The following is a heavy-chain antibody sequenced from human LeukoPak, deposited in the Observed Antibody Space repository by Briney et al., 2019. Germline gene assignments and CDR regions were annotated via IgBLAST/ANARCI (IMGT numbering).Heavy chain of an antibody. CDR1: GFTFSSYA. V-gene: IGHV3-23*01. CDR3: AKPSLLYGYCSGGSCYESPFDY. J-gene: IGHJ4*02. D-gene: IGHD2-15*01. Sequence: PGGSLRLSCAASGFTFSSYAMSWVRQAPGKGLEGVSAISGSGGSTYYADSVKGRFTISRDNSKNTLYLQMNSLRAEDTAVYYCAKPSLLYGYCSGGSCYESPFDYWGQGTLVTVSS. CDR2: ISGSGGST.